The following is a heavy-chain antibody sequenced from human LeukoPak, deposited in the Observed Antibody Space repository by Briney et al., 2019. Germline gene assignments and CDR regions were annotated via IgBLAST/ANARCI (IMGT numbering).Heavy chain of an antibody. D-gene: IGHD2-15*01. CDR2: ISAYNGNT. CDR1: GYTFTSYG. Sequence: ASVKVSCKASGYTFTSYGISLVRQAPGQGLEWMGWISAYNGNTNYAQKLQGRVTMTTDTSTSTAYMELRSLRSDDTAVYYCARAPAVVVVAATLSWFDPWGQGTLVTVSS. V-gene: IGHV1-18*01. CDR3: ARAPAVVVVAATLSWFDP. J-gene: IGHJ5*02.